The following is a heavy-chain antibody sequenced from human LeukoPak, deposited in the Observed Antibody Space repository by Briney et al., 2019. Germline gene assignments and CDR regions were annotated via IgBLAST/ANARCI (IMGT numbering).Heavy chain of an antibody. V-gene: IGHV3-7*01. CDR1: GFTFSSYA. J-gene: IGHJ4*02. Sequence: HPGGSLRLSCAASGFTFSSYAMSWVRQAPGKGLEWVANIKHDGSEKYYVDSVKGRFTISRDNAKNSLFLQMNSLRAEDTAVYYCASRLRWPNFDYWGQGTLVTVSS. CDR2: IKHDGSEK. CDR3: ASRLRWPNFDY. D-gene: IGHD4-23*01.